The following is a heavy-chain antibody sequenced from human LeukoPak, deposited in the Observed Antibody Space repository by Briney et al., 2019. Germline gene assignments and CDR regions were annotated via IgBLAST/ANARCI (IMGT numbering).Heavy chain of an antibody. CDR3: TRDYYGSGSYYQDY. V-gene: IGHV3-49*03. D-gene: IGHD3-10*01. CDR2: IRSKAYGGTT. Sequence: PGGSLRLSCTASGFTFGDYAMSWFRQAPGKGLEWVGFIRSKAYGGTTEYAASVKGRFTISRDDSKSIAYLQMNSLKTEDTAVYYCTRDYYGSGSYYQDYWGQGTLVTVSS. J-gene: IGHJ4*02. CDR1: GFTFGDYA.